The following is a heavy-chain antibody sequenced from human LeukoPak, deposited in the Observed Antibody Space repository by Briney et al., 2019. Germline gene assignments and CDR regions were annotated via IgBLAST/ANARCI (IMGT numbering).Heavy chain of an antibody. D-gene: IGHD2-2*01. CDR2: ISYDGSNK. V-gene: IGHV3-30-3*01. CDR1: GFTFSSYA. Sequence: PGGSLRLSCAASGFTFSSYAMHWVRQAPGKGLEWVAVISYDGSNKYYADSVKGRFTISRDNSKNTLYLQMNSLRAEDTAVYYCATDIVVVPAALPADYWGQGTLVTVSS. CDR3: ATDIVVVPAALPADY. J-gene: IGHJ4*02.